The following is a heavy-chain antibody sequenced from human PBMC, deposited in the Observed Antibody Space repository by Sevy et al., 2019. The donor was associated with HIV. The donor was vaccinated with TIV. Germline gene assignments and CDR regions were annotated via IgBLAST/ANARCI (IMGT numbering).Heavy chain of an antibody. D-gene: IGHD3-3*01. CDR3: ALGTIFEPNYFDP. V-gene: IGHV1-2*02. Sequence: ASVKVSCKASGNTFTAYYVHWVRQAPGQGLEWMGWINPNSGATKYAQKFQGRVTMTRDTYFSAVYMDLSRLTSADTAVYYCALGTIFEPNYFDPWGQGTLVTVSS. J-gene: IGHJ5*02. CDR2: INPNSGAT. CDR1: GNTFTAYY.